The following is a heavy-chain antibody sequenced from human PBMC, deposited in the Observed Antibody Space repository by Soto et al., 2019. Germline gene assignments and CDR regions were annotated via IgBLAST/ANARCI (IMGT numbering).Heavy chain of an antibody. J-gene: IGHJ4*02. Sequence: GGSLRLSCAASGFTFSSYSMNWVRQAPGKGLEWVSSISSSSSYIYYADSVKGRFTISRDNAKNSLYLQMNSLRAEDTAVYYCARDSPVELWPRPFDYWGQGTLVTVSS. V-gene: IGHV3-21*01. D-gene: IGHD5-18*01. CDR1: GFTFSSYS. CDR2: ISSSSSYI. CDR3: ARDSPVELWPRPFDY.